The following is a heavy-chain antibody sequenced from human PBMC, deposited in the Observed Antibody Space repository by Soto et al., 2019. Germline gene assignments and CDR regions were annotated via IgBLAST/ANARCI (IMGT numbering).Heavy chain of an antibody. Sequence: GGSLRLSCAASGFTFSSYAMSWVRQAPGKGLEWVSAISGSGGSTYYADSVKGRFTISRDNSKNALYLQMNSLRAEDTAVYYCAKAPSRVGTSAYFYGMDVSGEGTTVTVSS. V-gene: IGHV3-23*01. J-gene: IGHJ6*04. D-gene: IGHD5-12*01. CDR3: AKAPSRVGTSAYFYGMDV. CDR1: GFTFSSYA. CDR2: ISGSGGST.